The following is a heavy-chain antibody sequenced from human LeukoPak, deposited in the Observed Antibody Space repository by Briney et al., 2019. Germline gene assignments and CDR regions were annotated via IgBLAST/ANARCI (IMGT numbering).Heavy chain of an antibody. D-gene: IGHD2-2*01. J-gene: IGHJ5*02. Sequence: GESLKISCKGSGYSFTSYWIGWVRQMPGKGLEWMGIIYPGDSDTRYSPSFQGQVTISADKSISTAYLQWSSLKASDTAMCYCARLRLNIVVVPAAIEAFDWFDPWGQGTLVTVSS. V-gene: IGHV5-51*01. CDR2: IYPGDSDT. CDR1: GYSFTSYW. CDR3: ARLRLNIVVVPAAIEAFDWFDP.